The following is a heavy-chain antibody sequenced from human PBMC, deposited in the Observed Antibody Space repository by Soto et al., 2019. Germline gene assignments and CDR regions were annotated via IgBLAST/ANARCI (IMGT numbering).Heavy chain of an antibody. CDR2: IYGGGST. D-gene: IGHD3-22*01. J-gene: IGHJ4*02. CDR1: GFSVSTKY. Sequence: GGSLRLSCTVSGFSVSTKYMSWVRQAPGEGLEWVSVIYGGGSTYYADSVRGRFTISRDNSKNTVYLQMNSLRAEDTAVYYCARGHDSSGYYIAYWGQGTRVTV. V-gene: IGHV3-53*01. CDR3: ARGHDSSGYYIAY.